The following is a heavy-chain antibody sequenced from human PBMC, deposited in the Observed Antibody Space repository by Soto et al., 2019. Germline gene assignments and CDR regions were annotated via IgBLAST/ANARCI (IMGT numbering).Heavy chain of an antibody. J-gene: IGHJ4*02. Sequence: SSETLSLTCTVSGGSISSYYWSWIRQPPGKGLEWIGYIYYSGSTNYNPSLKSRVTISVDTSKNQFSLKLSSVTAADTAVYYCARKGGSYYPYYFDYWGQGTLVTVSS. CDR1: GGSISSYY. D-gene: IGHD1-26*01. CDR3: ARKGGSYYPYYFDY. V-gene: IGHV4-59*01. CDR2: IYYSGST.